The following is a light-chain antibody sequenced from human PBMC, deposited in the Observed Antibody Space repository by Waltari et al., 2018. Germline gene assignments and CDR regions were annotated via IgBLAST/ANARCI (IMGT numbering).Light chain of an antibody. V-gene: IGKV3-20*01. CDR2: GAS. CDR1: QRISRY. Sequence: IMLTQSPGTLSLSPGERATLSCRASQRISRYLAWYQQKPGQAPRLLIYGASTRATGIPDRFSGSGYGTDFSLTISGLEPEDSAVYYCQHHFRLPATFGQGTKVEIK. J-gene: IGKJ1*01. CDR3: QHHFRLPAT.